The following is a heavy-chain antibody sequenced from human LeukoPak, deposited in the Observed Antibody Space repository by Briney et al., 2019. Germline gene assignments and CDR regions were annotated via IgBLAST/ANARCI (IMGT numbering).Heavy chain of an antibody. V-gene: IGHV3-43*02. Sequence: GGSLRLSCAAPGFSFDDYAIHWVRQAPGKGLEWVSLISGDGGSTFYADSVKGRFTISRDNSKNSLYLQMSGLRPEDTAFFYCAKATGHGDFRTDYWGQGTLVTVSS. CDR2: ISGDGGST. CDR1: GFSFDDYA. CDR3: AKATGHGDFRTDY. J-gene: IGHJ4*02. D-gene: IGHD1-1*01.